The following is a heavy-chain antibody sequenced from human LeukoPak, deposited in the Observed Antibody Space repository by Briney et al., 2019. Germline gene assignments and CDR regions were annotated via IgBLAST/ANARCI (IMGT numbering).Heavy chain of an antibody. CDR3: AKRSSYDDSGYYSDY. D-gene: IGHD3-22*01. Sequence: GGSLRLSCAASGFTFSSFGMSWVRQAPGKGLEWVSGISGSGDSTYYADSVKGRFTISRDNSKNTLYLQMNSLRAEDTAVYYCAKRSSYDDSGYYSDYWGQGTLVTVSS. CDR1: GFTFSSFG. CDR2: ISGSGDST. V-gene: IGHV3-23*01. J-gene: IGHJ4*02.